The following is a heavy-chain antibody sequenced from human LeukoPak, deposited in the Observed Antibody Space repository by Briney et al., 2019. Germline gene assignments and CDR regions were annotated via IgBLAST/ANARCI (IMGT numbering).Heavy chain of an antibody. V-gene: IGHV5-10-1*01. Sequence: GESLKISCKGSGYSFTSQWIGWVRQMPGKGLQWMGRINPDDSHTQYIVSLQGHITISADKSINTVHLQWTSLRASDSATYFCARNTGGTLNIWGQGTLVTVSS. CDR1: GYSFTSQW. CDR2: INPDDSHT. CDR3: ARNTGGTLNI. J-gene: IGHJ4*02. D-gene: IGHD2/OR15-2a*01.